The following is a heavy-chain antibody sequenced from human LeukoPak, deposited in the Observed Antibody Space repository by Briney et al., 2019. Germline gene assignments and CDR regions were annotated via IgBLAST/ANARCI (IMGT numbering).Heavy chain of an antibody. CDR2: INPNSGGT. CDR1: GYTFTGYY. V-gene: IGHV1-2*02. J-gene: IGHJ4*02. Sequence: GASVKVSCKASGYTFTGYYMHWVRQAPGQGLEWMGWINPNSGGTNYAQKFQGRVTMTRDTSISTAYMELSRLRSDDTAVYYCGRAEDSSGYTWYYFDYWGQGTIVTVSS. CDR3: GRAEDSSGYTWYYFDY. D-gene: IGHD3-22*01.